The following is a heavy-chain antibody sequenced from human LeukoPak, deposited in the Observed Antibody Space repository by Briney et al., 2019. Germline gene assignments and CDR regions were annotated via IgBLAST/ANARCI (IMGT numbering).Heavy chain of an antibody. Sequence: GASVKVSCKASGYTFTSYGISWVRQAPGQGLEWMGWISAYNGNTNYAQKLQGRVTMTTDTSTSTAYMELRSLRSDDTAVYYCARLVYSGSFSFHSYYYMDVWGKGTTVTISS. D-gene: IGHD1-26*01. CDR3: ARLVYSGSFSFHSYYYMDV. V-gene: IGHV1-18*01. J-gene: IGHJ6*03. CDR1: GYTFTSYG. CDR2: ISAYNGNT.